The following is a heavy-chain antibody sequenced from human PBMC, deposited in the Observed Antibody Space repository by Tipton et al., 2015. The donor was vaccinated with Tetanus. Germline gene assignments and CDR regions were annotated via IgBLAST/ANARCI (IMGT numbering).Heavy chain of an antibody. D-gene: IGHD4-23*01. J-gene: IGHJ4*02. CDR2: ISGTGKNI. CDR1: GFTFSTHS. CDR3: AKGHYQTTVAWFDY. V-gene: IGHV3-21*04. Sequence: SLRLSCAASGFTFSTHSMNWVRQAPGKGLEWVSSISGTGKNIYYADSVKGRFTISRDNAKNSLYLQMSSLKIEGTALYYCAKGHYQTTVAWFDYWGQGSLVTVSS.